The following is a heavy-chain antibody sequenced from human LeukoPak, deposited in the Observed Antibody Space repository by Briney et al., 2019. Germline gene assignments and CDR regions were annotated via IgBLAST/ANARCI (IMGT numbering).Heavy chain of an antibody. CDR3: ATDGLSSGLDY. V-gene: IGHV1-24*01. D-gene: IGHD6-19*01. J-gene: IGHJ4*02. CDR1: GGTFSSYA. Sequence: ASVKVSCKASGGTFSSYAISWVRQAPGKGLEWMGGFDPEDGETIYAQKFQGRVTMTEDTSTDTAYMELSSLRSEDTAVYYCATDGLSSGLDYWGQGTLVTVSS. CDR2: FDPEDGET.